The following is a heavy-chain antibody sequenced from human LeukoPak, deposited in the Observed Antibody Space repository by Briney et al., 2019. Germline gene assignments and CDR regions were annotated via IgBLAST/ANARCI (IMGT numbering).Heavy chain of an antibody. V-gene: IGHV4-34*01. J-gene: IGHJ5*02. Sequence: GSLRLSCAASGFTFSDYYMSWIRQPPGKGLEWIGEINHSGSTNYNPSLKSRVTISVDTSKNQFSLKLSSVTAADTAVYYRARARQRRAAAGTRGNWFDPWGQGTLVTVSS. CDR2: INHSGST. CDR3: ARARQRRAAAGTRGNWFDP. CDR1: GFTFSDYY. D-gene: IGHD6-13*01.